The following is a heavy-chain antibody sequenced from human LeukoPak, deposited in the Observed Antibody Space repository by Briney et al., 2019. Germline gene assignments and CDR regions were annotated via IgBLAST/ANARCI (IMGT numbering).Heavy chain of an antibody. CDR3: ARAGYCSSTSCYGEDYYYLYGMDV. V-gene: IGHV1-18*01. J-gene: IGHJ6*02. CDR2: ISAYKYYK. Sequence: GASVPVSCKASGYTFTSYGISWVRQAPGQGLEWMGWISAYKYYKNYAQKLQGRVTMTTDTSTSTAYMELRSLRSDDTAVYYCARAGYCSSTSCYGEDYYYLYGMDVWGQGTTVSVS. D-gene: IGHD2-2*01. CDR1: GYTFTSYG.